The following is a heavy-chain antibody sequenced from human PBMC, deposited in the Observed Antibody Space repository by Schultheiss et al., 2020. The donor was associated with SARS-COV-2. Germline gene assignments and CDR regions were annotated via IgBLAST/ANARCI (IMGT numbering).Heavy chain of an antibody. CDR3: ARCNWGAWYFDL. V-gene: IGHV4-61*08. Sequence: SETLSLTCNVSGGSVNSGDYYWSWIRQPPGKGLEWIGYFFYSGSTNYNPSLKSRVTISGDTSKNQFSLKLNSVTAADTAVYYCARCNWGAWYFDLWGRGTLVTVAS. CDR2: FFYSGST. CDR1: GGSVNSGDYY. D-gene: IGHD7-27*01. J-gene: IGHJ2*01.